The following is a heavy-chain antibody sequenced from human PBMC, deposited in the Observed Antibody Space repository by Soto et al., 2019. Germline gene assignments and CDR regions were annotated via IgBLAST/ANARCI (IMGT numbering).Heavy chain of an antibody. CDR1: GLILSNYW. CDR3: TKDTFGGRDS. V-gene: IGHV3-74*01. Sequence: EEQLVESGGGLVQPGGSLRLSCTGSGLILSNYWMHWVRQSPGKGLVWVSRIDPHGSGISYADSVRGRFTISRDNAKSTLYLQMSSLPAEDTAVYYCTKDTFGGRDSWGQGTLVTVSS. CDR2: IDPHGSGI. J-gene: IGHJ4*02. D-gene: IGHD2-15*01.